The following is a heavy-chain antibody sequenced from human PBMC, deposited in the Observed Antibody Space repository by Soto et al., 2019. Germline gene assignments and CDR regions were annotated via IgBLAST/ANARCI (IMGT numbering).Heavy chain of an antibody. CDR2: ISGSSGNI. D-gene: IGHD5-12*01. J-gene: IGHJ6*03. CDR3: ARDRYSGSDAYMDV. V-gene: IGHV3-11*01. Sequence: QVQLVESGGGVGKPGGSLRLSCAASGFTFSDYYMSWTRQAPGKELEWVAYISGSSGNIYYADSVKGRFTISRDNAKNSLYLQMNSLRADDTAVYYCARDRYSGSDAYMDVWGNGTTVTVSS. CDR1: GFTFSDYY.